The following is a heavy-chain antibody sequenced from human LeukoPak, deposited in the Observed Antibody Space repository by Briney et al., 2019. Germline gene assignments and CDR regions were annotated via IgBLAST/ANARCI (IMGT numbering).Heavy chain of an antibody. J-gene: IGHJ4*02. CDR2: MYYSGST. D-gene: IGHD3-22*01. CDR3: ARHDDYYYDSSGYLD. CDR1: GVYIDTNSHY. V-gene: IGHV4-39*01. Sequence: SETLSLTCIVSGVYIDTNSHYWGWVRQPPGKGLEWIGTMYYSGSTYYNPSLKSRVTISVDTSKNQFSLKLSSVTAADTAVYYCARHDDYYYDSSGYLDWGQGTLVTVSS.